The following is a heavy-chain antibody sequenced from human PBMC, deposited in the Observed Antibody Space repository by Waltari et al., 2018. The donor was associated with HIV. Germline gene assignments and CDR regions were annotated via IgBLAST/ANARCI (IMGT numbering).Heavy chain of an antibody. J-gene: IGHJ4*02. CDR1: GGTFSSYA. Sequence: QVQLVQSGAEVKKPGSSVKVSCKSSGGTFSSYAISWVRQAPGQGLEWMGGIIPIVGTANYAQKYQGRVTITADKSTSTAYMELSSLRSEDTAVYYCAREGVGYSGYDGALDYWGQGTLVTVSS. D-gene: IGHD5-12*01. CDR3: AREGVGYSGYDGALDY. V-gene: IGHV1-69*06. CDR2: IIPIVGTA.